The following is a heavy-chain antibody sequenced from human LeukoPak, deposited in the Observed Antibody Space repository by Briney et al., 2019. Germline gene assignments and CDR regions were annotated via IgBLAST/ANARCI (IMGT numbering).Heavy chain of an antibody. Sequence: PLRSPRLSCAPPGFTFSSYGMHCVRQAPGKGREWVAVISYDGSNKYYADSVKGRFTISRDNSKKTLYLQMNSPRAEDTAVYYCAKDLVNIVVVPAATPYYYYGMDVWGQGTTVTVSS. CDR2: ISYDGSNK. V-gene: IGHV3-30*18. CDR3: AKDLVNIVVVPAATPYYYYGMDV. CDR1: GFTFSSYG. D-gene: IGHD2-2*01. J-gene: IGHJ6*02.